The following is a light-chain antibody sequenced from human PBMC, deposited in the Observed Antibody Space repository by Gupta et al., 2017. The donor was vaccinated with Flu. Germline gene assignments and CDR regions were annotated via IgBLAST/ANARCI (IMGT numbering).Light chain of an antibody. Sequence: QSALTQPASVSGSPGQSITISCTGTSSDVGGYSYVSWYQQHPGRAPKVMIYEVSNRPSGVSNRFSGSKSGNTASLTISGLQAEDEADYYCSSYTSSNTWVFGGGTKLTVL. CDR1: SSDVGGYSY. J-gene: IGLJ3*02. V-gene: IGLV2-14*01. CDR2: EVS. CDR3: SSYTSSNTWV.